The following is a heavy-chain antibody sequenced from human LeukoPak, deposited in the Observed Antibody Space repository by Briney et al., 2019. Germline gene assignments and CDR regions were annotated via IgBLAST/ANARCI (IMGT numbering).Heavy chain of an antibody. Sequence: GGSPRLSCAASGFSFSRYWMSWVRQAPGKGLEWVANIKQDGSEKNYVESVKGRFTISRDNAKNSLYLQTNSLRAEDTAVYYCARAGQEWFGELGFDQWGQGTLVIVSS. V-gene: IGHV3-7*01. D-gene: IGHD3-10*01. CDR3: ARAGQEWFGELGFDQ. CDR1: GFSFSRYW. CDR2: IKQDGSEK. J-gene: IGHJ4*02.